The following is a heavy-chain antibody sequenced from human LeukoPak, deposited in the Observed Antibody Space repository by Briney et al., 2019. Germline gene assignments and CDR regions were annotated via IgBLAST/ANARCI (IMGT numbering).Heavy chain of an antibody. D-gene: IGHD6-19*01. V-gene: IGHV4-39*01. CDR3: ARMMYGNGWNRYYFDY. Sequence: SETLSLTCTVSGDSISSYNHYWGWIRQPPVKGLEWLGSICYGGSTHDNPSLKSRVTISVDTSKNQFSLRVTSATAADTAVYYCARMMYGNGWNRYYFDYWGQGTLVTVSS. CDR1: GDSISSYNHY. J-gene: IGHJ4*02. CDR2: ICYGGST.